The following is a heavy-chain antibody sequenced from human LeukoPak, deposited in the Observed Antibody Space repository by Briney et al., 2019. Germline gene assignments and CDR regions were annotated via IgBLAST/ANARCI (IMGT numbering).Heavy chain of an antibody. J-gene: IGHJ4*02. D-gene: IGHD2-15*01. CDR2: IKQDGSEK. CDR1: GFTFSNYW. CDR3: VWEGGY. V-gene: IGHV3-7*01. Sequence: GGSLRLSCAASGFTFSNYWMTWVRQAPGKGLEWVANIKQDGSEKYYVDSVKGRFTISRDNAKNSLYLQMNSLRVEDTAVYYCVWEGGYSGQGTLVTVSS.